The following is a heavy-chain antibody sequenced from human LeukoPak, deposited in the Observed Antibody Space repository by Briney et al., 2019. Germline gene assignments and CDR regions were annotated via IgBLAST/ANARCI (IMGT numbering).Heavy chain of an antibody. J-gene: IGHJ4*02. V-gene: IGHV1-18*04. CDR1: GYTFTSYG. CDR2: ISAYNGNT. Sequence: ASVKVSCKASGYTFTSYGISWVRQAPGQGLEWMGWISAYNGNTNYAQKLQGRVTMTTDTSTSTAYMELRSLGSDDTAVYYCAIAPALLLWFGELLGWGQGTLVTVSS. CDR3: AIAPALLLWFGELLG. D-gene: IGHD3-10*01.